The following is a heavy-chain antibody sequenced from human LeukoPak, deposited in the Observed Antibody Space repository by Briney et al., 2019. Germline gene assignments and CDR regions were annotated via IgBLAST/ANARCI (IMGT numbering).Heavy chain of an antibody. D-gene: IGHD4-17*01. CDR2: ISYDGSNK. CDR1: GFTFSSYG. V-gene: IGHV3-30*18. J-gene: IGHJ1*01. Sequence: GGSLRPSCAASGFTFSSYGMHWVRQAPGKGLEWVAVISYDGSNKYYADSVKGRFTISRDNSKNTLYLQMNSLRAEDTAVYYCAKGNEDYGDYGIQHWGQGTLVTVSP. CDR3: AKGNEDYGDYGIQH.